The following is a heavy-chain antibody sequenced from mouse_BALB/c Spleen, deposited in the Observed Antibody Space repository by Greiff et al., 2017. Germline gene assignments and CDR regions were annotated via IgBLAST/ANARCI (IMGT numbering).Heavy chain of an antibody. Sequence: EVQGVESGGGLVQPGGSRKLSCAASGFTFSSFGMHWVRQAPEKGLEWVAYISSGSSTIYYADTVKGRFTISRDNPKNTLFLQMTSLRSEDTAMYYCARCYDGYYLDYWGQGTTLTVSS. J-gene: IGHJ2*01. CDR1: GFTFSSFG. D-gene: IGHD2-3*01. CDR2: ISSGSSTI. V-gene: IGHV5-17*02. CDR3: ARCYDGYYLDY.